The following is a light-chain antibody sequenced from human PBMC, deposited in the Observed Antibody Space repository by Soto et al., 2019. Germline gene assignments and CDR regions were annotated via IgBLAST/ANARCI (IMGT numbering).Light chain of an antibody. CDR2: GAS. V-gene: IGKV3-15*01. CDR3: QQYNNWPPN. CDR1: QTINNN. J-gene: IGKJ4*01. Sequence: ETVMTQSPVTLSVSPGEGATLSCRASQTINNNLAWYQQKPGQAPRLLIYGASRRATGVPARFSGSGSGTEFTLTISSLQSEDFAVYYCQQYNNWPPNFGGGTKVEIK.